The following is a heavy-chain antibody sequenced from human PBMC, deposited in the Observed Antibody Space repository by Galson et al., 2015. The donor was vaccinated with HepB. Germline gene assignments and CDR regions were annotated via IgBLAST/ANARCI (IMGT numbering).Heavy chain of an antibody. D-gene: IGHD2-2*01. J-gene: IGHJ4*02. CDR2: IYPGDSDT. CDR3: ARRRYCSSTSCRYYFDY. Sequence: QSGAEVKKPGESLKISCKGSGYSFTSYWIGWVRQMPGKGLEWMGIIYPGDSDTRYSPSFQGQVTISADKSISTAYLQWSSLKASDTAMYYCARRRYCSSTSCRYYFDYWGQGTLVTVSS. CDR1: GYSFTSYW. V-gene: IGHV5-51*03.